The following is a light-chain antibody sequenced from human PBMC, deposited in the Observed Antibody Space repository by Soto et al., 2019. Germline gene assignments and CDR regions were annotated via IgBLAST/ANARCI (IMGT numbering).Light chain of an antibody. CDR1: SSDVGSYNL. J-gene: IGLJ3*02. CDR3: CSYVGSSTGV. CDR2: EGS. V-gene: IGLV2-23*01. Sequence: QSALTQPASVSGSPGQSITISCTGTSSDVGSYNLVSWYQQHPGKAPKLMIYEGSKRPSGVSNRFSGSKSGKTASLTLSGLQAEDEADYYCCSYVGSSTGVFGGGTKLTVL.